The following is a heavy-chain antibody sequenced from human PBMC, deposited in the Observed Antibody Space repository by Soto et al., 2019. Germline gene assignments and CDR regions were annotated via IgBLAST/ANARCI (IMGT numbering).Heavy chain of an antibody. J-gene: IGHJ4*02. V-gene: IGHV4-39*01. CDR2: FYYSGST. CDR1: GGSVSSSTYY. Sequence: LQLQESGPGLVKASETLSLSCTVSGGSVSSSTYYWGWIRQPPGKGLEWIGSFYYSGSTYYNPSLTSRGIISVDTSKNQFSLKLSSVTAADTAVYYCARRGIAVALYSWGQGTLVTVSS. CDR3: ARRGIAVALYS. D-gene: IGHD6-19*01.